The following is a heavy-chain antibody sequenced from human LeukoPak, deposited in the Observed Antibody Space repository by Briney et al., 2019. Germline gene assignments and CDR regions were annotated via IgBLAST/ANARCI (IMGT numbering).Heavy chain of an antibody. D-gene: IGHD6-6*01. Sequence: SETLSLTCTVSGGSISNSSYYWGWIRQPPGKGLEWIGNIYYSGSTDHNPSLKSRVTISVDTSKNQFSLKLSSVTAADTAVYYCARDPRYSSSDYWGQGTLVTVSS. CDR1: GGSISNSSYY. CDR2: IYYSGST. J-gene: IGHJ4*02. V-gene: IGHV4-39*07. CDR3: ARDPRYSSSDY.